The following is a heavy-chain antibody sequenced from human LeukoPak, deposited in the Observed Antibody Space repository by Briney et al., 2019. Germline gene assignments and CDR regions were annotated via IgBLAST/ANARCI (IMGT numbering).Heavy chain of an antibody. CDR3: AKDYDFWSGYSDY. D-gene: IGHD3-3*01. J-gene: IGHJ4*02. Sequence: GGSLRLSCAASGFTFSDYYMSWIRQAPGKGLEWVSYIGSSGSTIYYADSVKGRFTISRDNSKNTLYLQMNSLRAEDTAVYYCAKDYDFWSGYSDYWGQGTLVTVSS. CDR1: GFTFSDYY. V-gene: IGHV3-11*01. CDR2: IGSSGSTI.